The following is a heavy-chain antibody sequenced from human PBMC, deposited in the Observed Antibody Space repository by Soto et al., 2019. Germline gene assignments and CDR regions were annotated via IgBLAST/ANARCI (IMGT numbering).Heavy chain of an antibody. CDR1: GYSFTSYW. D-gene: IGHD3-22*01. CDR2: IDPSDSYT. J-gene: IGHJ4*02. V-gene: IGHV5-10-1*01. CDR3: ARHYYGAPLVVDY. Sequence: PGESLKISCKGSGYSFTSYWISWVRQMPGKGLEWMGRIDPSDSYTNYSPSFQGHVTISADKSISTAYLQWSSLKASDTAMYYCARHYYGAPLVVDYWGQGTLVTVSS.